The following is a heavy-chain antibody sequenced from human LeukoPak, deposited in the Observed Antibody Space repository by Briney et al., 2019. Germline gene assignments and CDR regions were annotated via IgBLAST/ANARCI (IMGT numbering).Heavy chain of an antibody. Sequence: SETLSLTCTVSGGSISSSSYYWGWIRQPPGKGLEWIGSIYYSGSTYYNPSLKSRVTISVDTSKNQFSLKLSSVTAADTAVYYCASRPRRLWNIVVVPANDWGQGTLVTVSS. CDR2: IYYSGST. J-gene: IGHJ4*02. CDR1: GGSISSSSYY. CDR3: ASRPRRLWNIVVVPAND. D-gene: IGHD2-2*01. V-gene: IGHV4-39*01.